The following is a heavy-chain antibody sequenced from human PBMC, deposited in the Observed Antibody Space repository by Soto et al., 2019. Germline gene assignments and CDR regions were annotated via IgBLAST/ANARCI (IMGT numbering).Heavy chain of an antibody. J-gene: IGHJ4*02. CDR2: INHSGST. D-gene: IGHD3-22*01. CDR3: ARGRYYDTKLDY. V-gene: IGHV4-34*01. Sequence: SETLSLTCTVYGGSFSGYYWSWIRQPPGKGLEWIGEINHSGSTNYNPSLKSRVTISVDTSKNQFSLKLSSVTAADTAVYYCARGRYYDTKLDYWGQGTLVTVSS. CDR1: GGSFSGYY.